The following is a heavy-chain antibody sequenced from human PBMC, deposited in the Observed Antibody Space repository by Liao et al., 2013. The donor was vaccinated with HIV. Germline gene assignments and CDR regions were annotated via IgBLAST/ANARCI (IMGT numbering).Heavy chain of an antibody. CDR3: AREGWELPDYYYYMDV. Sequence: QLHLQESGPGLVRPSETLSLTCTVSGDSITDYSWSWIRQPPGKGLECIVYIYYSGNTNYNPSLKSRATISVDTSKNQFSLKLSSVTAADTAVYYCAREGWELPDYYYYMDVWGKGTTVTVSS. D-gene: IGHD2-15*01. CDR1: GDSITDYS. CDR2: IYYSGNT. J-gene: IGHJ6*03. V-gene: IGHV4-59*12.